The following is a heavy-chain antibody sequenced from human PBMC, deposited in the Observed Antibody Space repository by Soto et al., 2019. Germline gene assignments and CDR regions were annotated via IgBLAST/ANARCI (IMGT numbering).Heavy chain of an antibody. CDR3: AKDPRTGASAGEFFHH. CDR2: ISSSGGST. D-gene: IGHD1-26*01. CDR1: GFTFSNYA. J-gene: IGHJ1*01. V-gene: IGHV3-23*01. Sequence: PGGSLRLSCTASGFTFSNYAMSWVRQAPGKGLEWVSSISSSGGSTYYADSVKGRFTFSRDNSKNTLFLQMSSLRAEDTALYYCAKDPRTGASAGEFFHHWGRGTLVTVSS.